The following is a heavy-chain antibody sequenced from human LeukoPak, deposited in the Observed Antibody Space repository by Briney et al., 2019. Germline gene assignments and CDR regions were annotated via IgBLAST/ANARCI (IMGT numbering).Heavy chain of an antibody. CDR1: GYTFTSYA. CDR3: ARVGLGCSGGSCYSALYYYYGMDV. V-gene: IGHV1-3*01. Sequence: ASVKVSCKASGYTFTSYAMHWVRQAPGQRLEWMGWINAGNGNTKYSQKFQGRVIITRDTSASTAYMELSSLRSEDTAVYYCARVGLGCSGGSCYSALYYYYGMDVWGQGTTVTVSS. J-gene: IGHJ6*02. D-gene: IGHD2-15*01. CDR2: INAGNGNT.